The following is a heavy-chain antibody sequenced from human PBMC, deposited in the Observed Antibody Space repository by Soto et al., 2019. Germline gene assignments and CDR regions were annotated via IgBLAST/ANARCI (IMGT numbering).Heavy chain of an antibody. J-gene: IGHJ4*02. D-gene: IGHD4-17*01. CDR1: GLTFSNYA. V-gene: IGHV3-30-3*01. CDR2: ISYDGTNR. Sequence: QVHLVESGGGVVQPGRSLRLSCAASGLTFSNYAMHWVRQAAGKGLEWVAFISYDGTNRCYPDSVKGRFTISRDNSKNMVYLQMNSLKTEDTAVSFCARESSSTVTTGGGGSAKDYWGQGTLVTVSS. CDR3: ARESSSTVTTGGGGSAKDY.